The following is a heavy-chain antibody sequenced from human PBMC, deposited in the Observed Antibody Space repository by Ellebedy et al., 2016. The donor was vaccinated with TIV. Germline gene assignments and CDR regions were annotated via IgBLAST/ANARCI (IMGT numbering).Heavy chain of an antibody. CDR3: ARWSVYSGTFQGPFDF. Sequence: AASVKVSCKASGGSFSNYAFNWVRQAPGQGLEWMGRVIPILGVTNYAQKFQGRVTITADTSTTTVYMELSSLRSEDTALYYCARWSVYSGTFQGPFDFWGQGTLVTVSS. J-gene: IGHJ4*02. CDR2: VIPILGVT. D-gene: IGHD5/OR15-5a*01. CDR1: GGSFSNYA. V-gene: IGHV1-69*04.